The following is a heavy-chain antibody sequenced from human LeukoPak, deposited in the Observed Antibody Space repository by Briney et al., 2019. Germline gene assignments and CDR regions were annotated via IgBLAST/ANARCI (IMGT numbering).Heavy chain of an antibody. J-gene: IGHJ6*03. CDR1: GFTFSSYS. D-gene: IGHD3/OR15-3a*01. V-gene: IGHV4-34*01. CDR2: SNHSGST. Sequence: GSLRLSCAASGFTFSSYSMNGIRQPPRKEGDGIGGSNHSGSTNYNPSLKSRVTISVDTPKNQFSLKLSSVTAADTAVYYCARRPMSSGPNYYCYMDVWGKGTTVTISS. CDR3: ARRPMSSGPNYYCYMDV.